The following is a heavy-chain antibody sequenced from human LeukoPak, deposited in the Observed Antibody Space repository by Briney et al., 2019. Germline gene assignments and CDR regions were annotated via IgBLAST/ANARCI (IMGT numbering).Heavy chain of an antibody. CDR1: GYTFTGYY. CDR2: INPNSGGT. Sequence: ASVKVSCKASGYTFTGYYMHWVRQAPGQGLEWMGWINPNSGGTNYAQKFQGRVTMTRDTSIGTAYMELSRLRSDDTAVYYCARDGYYDSSGHLFDYWGQGTLVTVSS. CDR3: ARDGYYDSSGHLFDY. D-gene: IGHD3-22*01. J-gene: IGHJ4*02. V-gene: IGHV1-2*02.